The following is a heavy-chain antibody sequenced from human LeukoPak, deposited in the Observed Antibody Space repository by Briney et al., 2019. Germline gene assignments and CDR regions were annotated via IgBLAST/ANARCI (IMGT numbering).Heavy chain of an antibody. J-gene: IGHJ5*02. V-gene: IGHV1-18*01. CDR2: TSAYNGNT. Sequence: ASVKVSCKASGYTFTSYGISWVRQAPGQGLEWMGWTSAYNGNTNYAQKLQGRVTMTTDTSTSTAYMELRSLRSDDTAVYYCARDERITMIVATNWFDPWGQGTLVTVSS. D-gene: IGHD3-22*01. CDR1: GYTFTSYG. CDR3: ARDERITMIVATNWFDP.